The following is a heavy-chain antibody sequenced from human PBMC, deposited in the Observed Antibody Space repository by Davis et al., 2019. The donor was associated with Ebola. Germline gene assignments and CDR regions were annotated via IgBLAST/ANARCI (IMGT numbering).Heavy chain of an antibody. D-gene: IGHD5-12*01. CDR1: GFTFSSYW. CDR2: INSDGSST. Sequence: HTGGSLRLSCAASGFTFSSYWMHWVRQAPGKGLVWVSRINSDGSSTSDADSVKGRFTISRDNAKNTLYLQMNRLRAEDTAVYYCARSGYDWGPYYYYGMDVWGQGTTVTVSS. J-gene: IGHJ6*02. CDR3: ARSGYDWGPYYYYGMDV. V-gene: IGHV3-74*01.